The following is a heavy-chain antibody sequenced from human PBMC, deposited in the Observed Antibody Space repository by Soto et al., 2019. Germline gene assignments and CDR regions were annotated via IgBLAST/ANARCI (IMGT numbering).Heavy chain of an antibody. J-gene: IGHJ4*02. Sequence: SETLSLTCAVYGGSLSGYYWSWIRQPPGKGLEWIGEINHSGSTNYNPSHKSRVTISVDTSKNQFSLKLSSVTAADTAVYYCARLGFNYDYVWGSYRYFDYWGQGTLVTVSS. V-gene: IGHV4-34*01. CDR2: INHSGST. CDR3: ARLGFNYDYVWGSYRYFDY. CDR1: GGSLSGYY. D-gene: IGHD3-16*02.